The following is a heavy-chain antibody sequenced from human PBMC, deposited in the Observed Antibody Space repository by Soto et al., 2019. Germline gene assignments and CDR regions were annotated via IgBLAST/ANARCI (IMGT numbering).Heavy chain of an antibody. V-gene: IGHV1-69*12. CDR3: ARVRVDYGDYYYGMDV. CDR2: IIPSVGTP. J-gene: IGHJ6*02. CDR1: GGTFFNYA. D-gene: IGHD4-17*01. Sequence: QVQLVQSGAEVKKPGSSVKVSCKASGGTFFNYAIHWVRQAPGQGLEWMGGIIPSVGTPNYAQKFQGRVTITADGSSNTAYMQLGSLRSEDTAVYYCARVRVDYGDYYYGMDVWGQGTTVAVSS.